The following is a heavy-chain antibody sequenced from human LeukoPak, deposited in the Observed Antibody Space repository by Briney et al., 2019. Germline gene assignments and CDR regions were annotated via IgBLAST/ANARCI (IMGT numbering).Heavy chain of an antibody. CDR3: AKGSPYYYDSSGRSPPDY. Sequence: GGSLRLSCAASGFTFDDYAMHWVRQAPGEGLEWVSGISWNSGSMGYADSVKGRFTISRDNAKNSLYLQMNSLRAEDTALYYCAKGSPYYYDSSGRSPPDYWGQGTLVTVSS. CDR1: GFTFDDYA. CDR2: ISWNSGSM. J-gene: IGHJ4*02. V-gene: IGHV3-9*01. D-gene: IGHD3-22*01.